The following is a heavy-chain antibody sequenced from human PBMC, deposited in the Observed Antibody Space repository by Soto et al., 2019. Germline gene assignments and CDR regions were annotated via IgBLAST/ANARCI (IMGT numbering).Heavy chain of an antibody. D-gene: IGHD6-6*01. CDR1: GYTFTGYY. J-gene: IGHJ4*02. CDR2: INPNSGDT. Sequence: QVQLVQSGAEVKKPGASVKVSCKASGYTFTGYYMHWVRQAPGQGLEWMGWINPNSGDTNYAQNFQGRGTMTRDTSISTAYMELSRLRSDDTAVYYCARSVSTIAARPDYWGQGTLVTVSS. CDR3: ARSVSTIAARPDY. V-gene: IGHV1-2*02.